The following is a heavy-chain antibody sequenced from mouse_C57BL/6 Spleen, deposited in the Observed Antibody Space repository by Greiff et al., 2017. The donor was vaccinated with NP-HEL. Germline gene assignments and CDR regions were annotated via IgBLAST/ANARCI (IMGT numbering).Heavy chain of an antibody. V-gene: IGHV1-69*01. Sequence: QVQLKQSGAELVMPGASVKLSCKASGYTFTSYWMHWVKQRPGQGLEWIGEIDPSDSYTNYNQKFKGKSTLTVDKSSSTAYMQLSSLTSEDSAVYYCARSRERDYYGSSYVFMDYWGQGTSVTVSS. CDR1: GYTFTSYW. CDR2: IDPSDSYT. J-gene: IGHJ4*01. D-gene: IGHD1-1*01. CDR3: ARSRERDYYGSSYVFMDY.